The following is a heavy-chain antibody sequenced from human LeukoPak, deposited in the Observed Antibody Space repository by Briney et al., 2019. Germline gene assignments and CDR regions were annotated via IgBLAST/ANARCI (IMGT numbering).Heavy chain of an antibody. CDR3: ARVSGNSVY. D-gene: IGHD4-23*01. CDR2: IYYSGST. Sequence: PSETLSLTCNVSGASVSSGSYYWSWIRQPPGKELEWIGYIYYSGSTSYNPSLKSRVTISVDTSKNHFSLKLTSVTAADTAVYYCARVSGNSVYWGQGTLVTVSS. CDR1: GASVSSGSYY. V-gene: IGHV4-61*03. J-gene: IGHJ4*02.